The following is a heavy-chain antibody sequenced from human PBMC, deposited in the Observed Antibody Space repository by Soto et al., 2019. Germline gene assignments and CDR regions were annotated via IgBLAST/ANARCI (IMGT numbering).Heavy chain of an antibody. J-gene: IGHJ3*02. CDR1: GFIFGNYM. V-gene: IGHV3-23*01. CDR3: APHVHCSGGSCHYDAFDI. D-gene: IGHD2-15*01. CDR2: IRDGGEST. Sequence: EVQLLESGGGLVQPGASLRLSCAFSGFIFGNYMMTWVRQAPGKGLEWVSTIRDGGESTYYADSVKGRFTISRDNSKNTLYLQMDRLGVEDTAVYYCAPHVHCSGGSCHYDAFDIRGQGTVGTVSS.